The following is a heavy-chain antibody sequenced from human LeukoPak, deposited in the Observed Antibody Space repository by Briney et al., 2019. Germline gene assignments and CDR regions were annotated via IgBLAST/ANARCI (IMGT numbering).Heavy chain of an antibody. CDR3: AKNVREADWYYYYMDV. Sequence: GGSLRLSCAASGFTFSSYAMHWVSQAPGKGLEWVALISDDGSNKYYADSVKGRFTISRDNSKNTLYLQMNSLRAEDTAVYYCAKNVREADWYYYYMDVWGKGTTVTVSS. D-gene: IGHD3-9*01. CDR2: ISDDGSNK. CDR1: GFTFSSYA. J-gene: IGHJ6*03. V-gene: IGHV3-30*04.